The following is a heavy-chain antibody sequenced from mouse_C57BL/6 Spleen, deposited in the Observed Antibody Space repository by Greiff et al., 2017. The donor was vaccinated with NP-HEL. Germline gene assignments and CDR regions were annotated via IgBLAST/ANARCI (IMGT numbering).Heavy chain of an antibody. CDR1: GFTFSSYT. J-gene: IGHJ4*01. Sequence: DVHLVESGGGLVKPGGSLKLSCAASGFTFSSYTMSWVRQTPEKRLEWVATISGGGGNTYYPDSVKGRFTISRDNAKNTLYLQMSSLRSEDTALYYCARPGSSLYYAMDYWGQGTSVTVSS. V-gene: IGHV5-9*01. D-gene: IGHD1-1*01. CDR2: ISGGGGNT. CDR3: ARPGSSLYYAMDY.